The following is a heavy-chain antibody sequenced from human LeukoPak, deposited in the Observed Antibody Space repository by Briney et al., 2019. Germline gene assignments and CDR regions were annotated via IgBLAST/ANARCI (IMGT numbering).Heavy chain of an antibody. CDR3: ATTYYYDSSGYYLFDY. CDR1: GFTFSSYE. Sequence: GGSLRLSCAASGFTFSSYEMNWVRQAPGKGLEWVSYISSSGSTIYYADSVKGRFTISRDNAKNSLYLQMNSLRAEDTAVYYCATTYYYDSSGYYLFDYWGQGTLVTVSS. CDR2: ISSSGSTI. D-gene: IGHD3-22*01. J-gene: IGHJ4*02. V-gene: IGHV3-48*03.